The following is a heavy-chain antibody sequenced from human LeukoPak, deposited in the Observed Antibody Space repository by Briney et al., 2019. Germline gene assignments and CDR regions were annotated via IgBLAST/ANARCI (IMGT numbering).Heavy chain of an antibody. D-gene: IGHD3-22*01. CDR1: GYTFTNYY. J-gene: IGHJ4*02. CDR3: ARDLNYYDSSGYYYRYFDY. V-gene: IGHV1-46*01. Sequence: ASVKVSCKASGYTFTNYYMHWVRQAPGQGLKWMGIINPSVGSTSYAQKFQGRVTMTRDTSTSKVYMELSSLRSEDTAVYYCARDLNYYDSSGYYYRYFDYWGQGTLVTVSS. CDR2: INPSVGST.